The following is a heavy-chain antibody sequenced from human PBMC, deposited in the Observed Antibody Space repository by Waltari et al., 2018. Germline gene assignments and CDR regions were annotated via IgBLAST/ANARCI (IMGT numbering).Heavy chain of an antibody. J-gene: IGHJ4*02. V-gene: IGHV3-33*01. CDR1: GFTFSSYG. CDR2: IWYDGSNK. Sequence: QVQLVESGGGVVQPGRSLRLSCAASGFTFSSYGMHWVRQAPGKGLEWVAGIWYDGSNKYYADSVNGRFTISRDNSKNTLYLQMNSLRAEDTAVYYCARGEGYSGSSEPFDYWGQGTLVTVSS. CDR3: ARGEGYSGSSEPFDY. D-gene: IGHD1-26*01.